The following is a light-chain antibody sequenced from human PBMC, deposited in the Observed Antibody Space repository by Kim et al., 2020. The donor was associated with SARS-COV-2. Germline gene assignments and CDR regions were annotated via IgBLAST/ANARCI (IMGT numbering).Light chain of an antibody. V-gene: IGKV3-15*01. Sequence: EIVMTQSPATLSVSPGDRATLSCRASQSVGNNLAWYQQKPGQRPRLLIYGASSRFTGIPARFSGSGSGTESTLTISSLQSEDSAVYYCQQYDNWPPYTFGQGTKLEI. CDR2: GAS. CDR1: QSVGNN. J-gene: IGKJ2*01. CDR3: QQYDNWPPYT.